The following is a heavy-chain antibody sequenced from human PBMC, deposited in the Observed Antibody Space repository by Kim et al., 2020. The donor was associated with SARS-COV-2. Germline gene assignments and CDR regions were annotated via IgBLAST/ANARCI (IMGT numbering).Heavy chain of an antibody. D-gene: IGHD1-26*01. CDR3: ARDLGWSWYYGMDV. J-gene: IGHJ6*02. Sequence: SQKFQGRVTITRDTPASTAYTGLSSLRSEDTAVYYCARDLGWSWYYGMDVWGQGTMVTVSS. V-gene: IGHV1-3*01.